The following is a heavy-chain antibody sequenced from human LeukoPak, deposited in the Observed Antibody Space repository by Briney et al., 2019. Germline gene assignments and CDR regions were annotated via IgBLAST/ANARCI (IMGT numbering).Heavy chain of an antibody. D-gene: IGHD3-9*01. CDR1: GGSISSGSYY. J-gene: IGHJ5*02. Sequence: SSETLSLTCTVSGGSISSGSYYWSWLRQPAGKGLEWIGRIYTSGSTNYNPSLKSRVTISVDTSKNQFSLKLSSVTAADTAVYYCARGATVLRYFDWLVVWGQGTLVTVSS. CDR3: ARGATVLRYFDWLVV. V-gene: IGHV4-61*02. CDR2: IYTSGST.